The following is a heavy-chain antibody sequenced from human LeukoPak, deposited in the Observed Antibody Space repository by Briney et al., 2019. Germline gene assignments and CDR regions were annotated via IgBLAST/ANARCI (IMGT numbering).Heavy chain of an antibody. CDR1: GFTVSSNY. CDR3: AKKRNYYDSSGPPDY. D-gene: IGHD3-22*01. J-gene: IGHJ4*02. V-gene: IGHV3-66*02. Sequence: GGSLRLSCAASGFTVSSNYMSWVRQAPGKGLEWVSVIYSGGSTYYADSVKGRFTISRDNSKNTLYLQMNSLRAEDTAVYYCAKKRNYYDSSGPPDYWGQGTLVTVSS. CDR2: IYSGGST.